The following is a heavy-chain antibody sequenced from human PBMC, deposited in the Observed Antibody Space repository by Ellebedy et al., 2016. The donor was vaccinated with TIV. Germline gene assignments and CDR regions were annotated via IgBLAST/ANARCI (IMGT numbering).Heavy chain of an antibody. CDR3: AKGSTTVTRGCFDS. D-gene: IGHD4-17*01. CDR1: GFTFDDYA. CDR2: IGWHSGTK. V-gene: IGHV3-9*01. J-gene: IGHJ4*01. Sequence: GGSLRLSCAASGFTFDDYAMHWVRQVPGKGLEWVSGIGWHSGTKDYADSVKGRFTISRDNAKNSLYLQMNSLRVEDTALYYCAKGSTTVTRGCFDSWGHGTLVTVSS.